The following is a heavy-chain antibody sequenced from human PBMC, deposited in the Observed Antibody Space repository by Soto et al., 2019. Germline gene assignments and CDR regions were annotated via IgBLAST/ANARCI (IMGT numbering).Heavy chain of an antibody. Sequence: SETLSLTCTVSGVTIISYYWSWIRQPPGKGLEWIGYIYYSGSTNYNPSLKSRVTISVDTSKNQFSLKLSSVTAADTAVYYCARQGYSSSSRDNWFDPWGQGTLVTVSS. CDR1: GVTIISYY. CDR2: IYYSGST. J-gene: IGHJ5*02. D-gene: IGHD6-6*01. V-gene: IGHV4-59*08. CDR3: ARQGYSSSSRDNWFDP.